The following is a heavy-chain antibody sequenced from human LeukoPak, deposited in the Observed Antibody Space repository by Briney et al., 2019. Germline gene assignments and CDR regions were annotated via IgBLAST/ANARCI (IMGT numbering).Heavy chain of an antibody. CDR2: ISYDGSNK. V-gene: IGHV3-30*18. CDR3: AKDRSGSFHPRNGYFQH. J-gene: IGHJ1*01. Sequence: GGSLRRSCAASGFTFSSYWMSWVRQAPGKGLEWVAVISYDGSNKYYADSVKGRFTISRDNSKNTLYLQMNSLRAEDTAVYYCAKDRSGSFHPRNGYFQHWGQGTLVTVSS. CDR1: GFTFSSYW. D-gene: IGHD1-26*01.